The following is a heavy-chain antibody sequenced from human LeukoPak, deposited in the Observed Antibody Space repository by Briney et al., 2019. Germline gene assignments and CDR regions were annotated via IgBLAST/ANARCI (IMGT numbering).Heavy chain of an antibody. CDR3: ARQAPGNYVWGSYRSPPPAFDI. D-gene: IGHD3-16*02. CDR1: GGSISSYY. V-gene: IGHV4-4*07. CDR2: IYTSGST. Sequence: KTSETLSLTCTVSGGSISSYYWSWIRQPAGKGLEWIGHIYTSGSTNYNPSLKSRVTMSVDTSKNQFSLKLSSVTAADTAVYYCARQAPGNYVWGSYRSPPPAFDIWGQGTMVTVSS. J-gene: IGHJ3*02.